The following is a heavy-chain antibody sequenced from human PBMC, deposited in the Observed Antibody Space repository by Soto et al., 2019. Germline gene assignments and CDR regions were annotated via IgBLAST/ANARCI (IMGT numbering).Heavy chain of an antibody. CDR2: IIPIFGTA. D-gene: IGHD6-13*01. CDR1: GGTFSGYA. J-gene: IGHJ6*02. Sequence: SVKVSCKASGGTFSGYASSGVRQAPGQGLEWMGGIIPIFGTANYAQKFQGRVNITADESKSTDYMELSSLRSEDTAVYYCARAKQPTTTLYYYYYGMDVWGQGTTVTVS. CDR3: ARAKQPTTTLYYYYYGMDV. V-gene: IGHV1-69*13.